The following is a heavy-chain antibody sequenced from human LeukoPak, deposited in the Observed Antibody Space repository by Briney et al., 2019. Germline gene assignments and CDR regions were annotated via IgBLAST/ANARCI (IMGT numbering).Heavy chain of an antibody. CDR1: GDSVSRNTAG. CDR3: ARAVGGGKFDY. Sequence: SQTLSLTRAISGDSVSRNTAGWNWIRQSPSRGLEWLGRTYYRSKWYSDFAPSVRNRITINPDTSKNQFSLQLNSVTPEDTAVYYCARAVGGGKFDYWGQGTLVTVYS. V-gene: IGHV6-1*01. CDR2: TYYRSKWYS. D-gene: IGHD1-26*01. J-gene: IGHJ4*02.